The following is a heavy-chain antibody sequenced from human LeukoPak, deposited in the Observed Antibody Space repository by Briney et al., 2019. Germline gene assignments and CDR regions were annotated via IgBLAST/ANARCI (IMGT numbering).Heavy chain of an antibody. D-gene: IGHD5-12*01. CDR3: ARLYQWLRFGGYFDY. V-gene: IGHV4-38-2*02. CDR2: IYHTGST. CDR1: GDSISSGYY. J-gene: IGHJ4*02. Sequence: SETLSLTCTVSGDSISSGYYWGWIRQPPGKGLEWIASIYHTGSTDYNPSLKSRVTISVDTSKNQFSLKLSSVTAADTAVYYCARLYQWLRFGGYFDYWGQGTLVTVSS.